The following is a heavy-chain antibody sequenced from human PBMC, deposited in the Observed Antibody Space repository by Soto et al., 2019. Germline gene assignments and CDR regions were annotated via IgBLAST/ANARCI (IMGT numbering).Heavy chain of an antibody. CDR2: IYYSGST. D-gene: IGHD4-17*01. J-gene: IGHJ4*02. CDR3: AGRDYGDYSPFDY. V-gene: IGHV4-31*03. Sequence: PSETLSLTCTVSDGSISSGCYYWSWIRQHPGKGLEWIGYIYYSGSTYYNPSLKSRVTISVDTSKNQFSLKLSSVTAADTAVYYCAGRDYGDYSPFDYWGQGTLVTVSS. CDR1: DGSISSGCYY.